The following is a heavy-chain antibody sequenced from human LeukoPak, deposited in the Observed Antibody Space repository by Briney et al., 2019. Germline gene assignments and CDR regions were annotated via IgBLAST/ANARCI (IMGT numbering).Heavy chain of an antibody. J-gene: IGHJ5*02. CDR1: GFIVSSNY. Sequence: QPGGSLRLSCAASGFIVSSNYMSWVRQAPGKGLEGGSVIYSGGSTYYANSVKGRFTISRDNSKNTLYVQMTSLRAEDTAVYYCARSPWGITMIAEAWGQGTLVTVSS. V-gene: IGHV3-53*01. CDR3: ARSPWGITMIAEA. CDR2: IYSGGST. D-gene: IGHD3-22*01.